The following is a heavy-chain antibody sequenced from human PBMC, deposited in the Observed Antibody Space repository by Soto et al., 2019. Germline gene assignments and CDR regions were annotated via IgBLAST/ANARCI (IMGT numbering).Heavy chain of an antibody. CDR3: ARSMNWNDNYYFDY. D-gene: IGHD1-1*01. CDR2: IIPIFGTA. J-gene: IGHJ4*02. Sequence: ASVKVSCKASGGTFSSYAISWVRQAPGQGLEWMGGIIPIFGTANYAQKFQGRVTITADESTSTAYMELSSLRSEDTAVYYCARSMNWNDNYYFDYWGQGTLVTVSS. V-gene: IGHV1-69*13. CDR1: GGTFSSYA.